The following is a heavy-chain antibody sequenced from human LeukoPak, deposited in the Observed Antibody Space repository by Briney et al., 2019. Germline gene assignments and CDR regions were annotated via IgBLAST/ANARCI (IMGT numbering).Heavy chain of an antibody. CDR3: ARGIIAVAGTVEY. CDR1: GFTFSSYE. Sequence: GGSLRLSCAASGFTFSSYEMNWGRQAPGKGLEWVSYISSSGSTIYYADSVKGRLNISRDPGKNSLYLQMHSLRAEDTAVYYCARGIIAVAGTVEYWGQGTLVTVSS. D-gene: IGHD6-19*01. V-gene: IGHV3-48*03. CDR2: ISSSGSTI. J-gene: IGHJ4*02.